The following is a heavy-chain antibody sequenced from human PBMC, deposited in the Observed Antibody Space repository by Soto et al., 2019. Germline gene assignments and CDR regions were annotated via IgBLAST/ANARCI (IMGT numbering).Heavy chain of an antibody. CDR2: IIPILGIA. Sequence: QVQLVQSGAEVKKPGSSVKVSCKASGGTFSSYTISWVRQAPGQGLEWMGRIIPILGIANYAQKFQGRVTITADKSTRTAYRELSSLRSEDTAVYYCARDDGLVDCGRQCYSWGQGHLVTVSS. V-gene: IGHV1-69*02. D-gene: IGHD2-21*01. J-gene: IGHJ4*02. CDR1: GGTFSSYT. CDR3: ARDDGLVDCGRQCYS.